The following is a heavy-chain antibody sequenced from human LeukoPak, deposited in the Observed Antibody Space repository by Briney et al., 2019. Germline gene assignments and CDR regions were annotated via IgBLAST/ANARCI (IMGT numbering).Heavy chain of an antibody. CDR2: INHSGST. V-gene: IGHV4-34*01. Sequence: SETLSLTCAVYGGSFSGYYWSWIRQPPGKGLEWIGEINHSGSTNYNPSLKSRVTISVDTSKNQFSLKLSSVTAADTAVYYCARGLYGMDVWGQGTTVTVSS. CDR1: GGSFSGYY. J-gene: IGHJ6*02. CDR3: ARGLYGMDV.